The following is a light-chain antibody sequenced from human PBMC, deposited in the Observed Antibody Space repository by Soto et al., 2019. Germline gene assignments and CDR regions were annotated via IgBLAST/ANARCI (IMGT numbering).Light chain of an antibody. J-gene: IGKJ4*01. Sequence: EIVLTQSPATLSLSPGERATLSCRASQSVSSYLAWYQQKPGQAPRLLIYDASNRATGIPARFSGSGSGTDFTLTISSLEPEDFAVYHCQQRSNWPPGSTFGGGTKVEIK. V-gene: IGKV3-11*01. CDR1: QSVSSY. CDR2: DAS. CDR3: QQRSNWPPGST.